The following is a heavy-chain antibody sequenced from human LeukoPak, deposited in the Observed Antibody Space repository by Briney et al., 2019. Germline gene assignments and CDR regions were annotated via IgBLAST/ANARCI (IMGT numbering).Heavy chain of an antibody. V-gene: IGHV4-34*01. Sequence: SSETLSLTCAVYGGSFSGYYWSWIRQPPGKGLEWIGEINHSGSTNYNPSLKSRLTISLDTSKNQFSLKLSSVTAADTAVYYCARGLAPNQVVPAAIVWFDPWGQGTLVTVSS. J-gene: IGHJ5*02. CDR3: ARGLAPNQVVPAAIVWFDP. CDR2: INHSGST. CDR1: GGSFSGYY. D-gene: IGHD2-2*01.